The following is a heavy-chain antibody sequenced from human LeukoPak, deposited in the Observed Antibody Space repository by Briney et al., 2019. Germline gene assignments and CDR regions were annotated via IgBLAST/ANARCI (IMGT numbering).Heavy chain of an antibody. Sequence: SDTLSLTCAVSDDSFSSYYWTWIRQPPGKGLEGIGYISYIGTTNYNPSLKSRVTLSIDTSKNQFSLKLRSVTAADTAVYYCARDLVTVTKGFDIWGQGTMVSVSS. CDR1: DDSFSSYY. V-gene: IGHV4-59*01. CDR3: ARDLVTVTKGFDI. CDR2: ISYIGTT. J-gene: IGHJ3*02. D-gene: IGHD4-17*01.